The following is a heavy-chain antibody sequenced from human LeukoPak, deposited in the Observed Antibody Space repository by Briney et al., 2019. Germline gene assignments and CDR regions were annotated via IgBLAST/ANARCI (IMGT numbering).Heavy chain of an antibody. Sequence: PSETLSLTCTVSGGSISISSYYWGWIRQPPGKGLEWIGSIYYSGSTYYNPSLKSRVTISVDTSKNQFSLKLSAVTAADTAVYYCARHSGSYSAFDYWGQGTLVTVSS. CDR1: GGSISISSYY. CDR2: IYYSGST. CDR3: ARHSGSYSAFDY. V-gene: IGHV4-39*01. J-gene: IGHJ4*02. D-gene: IGHD1-26*01.